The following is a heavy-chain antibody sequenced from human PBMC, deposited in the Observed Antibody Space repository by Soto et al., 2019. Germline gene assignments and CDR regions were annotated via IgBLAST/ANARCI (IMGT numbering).Heavy chain of an antibody. CDR1: GGSISSSSYY. D-gene: IGHD3-10*01. J-gene: IGHJ4*02. CDR3: ARRGSGSYSDY. Sequence: QLQLQESGPGLVKPSETLSLTCTVSGGSISSSSYYWGWIRQPPWKGLEWIGSIYYSGSTYYNPSLKSRVTISVDTSKNQFSLKLSSVTAADTAVYYCARRGSGSYSDYWGQGTLVTVSS. CDR2: IYYSGST. V-gene: IGHV4-39*01.